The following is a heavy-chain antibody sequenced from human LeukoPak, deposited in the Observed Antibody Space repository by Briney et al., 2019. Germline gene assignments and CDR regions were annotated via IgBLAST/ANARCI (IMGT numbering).Heavy chain of an antibody. V-gene: IGHV3-48*04. CDR3: ARDAYGSGSYGSY. D-gene: IGHD3-10*01. J-gene: IGHJ4*02. CDR1: GFTFSSYS. Sequence: PGRSLRLSCAASGFTFSSYSMNWVRQAPGKGLEWVSYISSSSSTIYYADSVKGRFTISRDNAKNSLYLQMNSLRAEDTAVYYCARDAYGSGSYGSYWGQGTLVTVSS. CDR2: ISSSSSTI.